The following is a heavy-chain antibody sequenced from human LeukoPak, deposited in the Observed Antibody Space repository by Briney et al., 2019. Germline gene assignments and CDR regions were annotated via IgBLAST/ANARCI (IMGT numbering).Heavy chain of an antibody. Sequence: GGSLRLSCAGSGFTFSNYEMNWVRQAPGKGLEWVSYISSSGGTIYYADSVKGRFTISRDNAKNSLYLQMNSLRAEDTALYYCARESPKPDWGQGTLVTVSS. J-gene: IGHJ4*02. CDR3: ARESPKPD. CDR2: ISSSGGTI. V-gene: IGHV3-48*03. CDR1: GFTFSNYE.